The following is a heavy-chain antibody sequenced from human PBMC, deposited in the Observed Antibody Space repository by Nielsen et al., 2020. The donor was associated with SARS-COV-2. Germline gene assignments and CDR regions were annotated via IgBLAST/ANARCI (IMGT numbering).Heavy chain of an antibody. J-gene: IGHJ6*02. Sequence: ASVKVSCKASGYIITNYWIHWVRQSPGQWLEWMGIMDPSSGSTRYAQKLQGRVTMTRDTSTSTVYIEVSSLRSEDTAVYYCARAPSDYYGMDVWGQGTTVAVSS. CDR3: ARAPSDYYGMDV. CDR2: MDPSSGST. D-gene: IGHD3-3*01. CDR1: GYIITNYW. V-gene: IGHV1-46*04.